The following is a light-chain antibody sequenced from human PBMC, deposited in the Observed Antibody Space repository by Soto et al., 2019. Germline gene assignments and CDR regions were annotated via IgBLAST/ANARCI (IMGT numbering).Light chain of an antibody. CDR2: GAS. CDR1: QSVTSNY. V-gene: IGKV3-20*01. J-gene: IGKJ1*01. Sequence: EIVLTQSPGTLSVSPGERATLSCRASQSVTSNYLAWYQQKPGQAPRLLIYGASSRATGIPDRFSGSGSGTDFTLTIRRLEPEDFAVYYCQQYGSSYPWTFGQGTKVDI. CDR3: QQYGSSYPWT.